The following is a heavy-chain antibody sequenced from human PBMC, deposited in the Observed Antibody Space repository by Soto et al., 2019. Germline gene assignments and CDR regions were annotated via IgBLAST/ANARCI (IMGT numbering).Heavy chain of an antibody. CDR2: ISGYGTQT. Sequence: GGSLILSCAASGFSFKTYSLSWVRQAPGRGPEWVSTISGYGTQTYYADSVKGRFTISRDNSVNTVYLQVSSLRAEDTALYYCAKQHVIRIPYYMDAWGQGTMVTVSS. D-gene: IGHD2-21*01. CDR3: AKQHVIRIPYYMDA. CDR1: GFSFKTYS. J-gene: IGHJ6*02. V-gene: IGHV3-23*01.